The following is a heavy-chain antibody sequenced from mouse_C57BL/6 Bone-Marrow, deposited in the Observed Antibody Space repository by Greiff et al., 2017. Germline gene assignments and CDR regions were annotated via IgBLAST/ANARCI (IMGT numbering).Heavy chain of an antibody. V-gene: IGHV14-4*01. CDR1: GFNIKDDY. J-gene: IGHJ2*01. CDR2: IDPENGDT. Sequence: EVKLVESGAELVRPGASVKLSCKASGFNIKDDYLHWVKQRPEQGLEWIGWIDPENGDTEYASKFQGKATITADTSSNTAYLQLSSLTSEDTVVYYCTTGNFDYWGQGTTLTVSS. CDR3: TTGNFDY.